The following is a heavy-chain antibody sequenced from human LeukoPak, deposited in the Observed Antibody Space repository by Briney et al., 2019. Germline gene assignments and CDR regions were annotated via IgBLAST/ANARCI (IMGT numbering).Heavy chain of an antibody. CDR1: GFTFSSYG. CDR2: ISYDGSNK. J-gene: IGHJ4*02. CDR3: AKDEGDYAFDY. D-gene: IGHD4-17*01. Sequence: GGSLRLSCAASGFTFSSYGMHWVRQAPGKGLEWVAVISYDGSNKYYADSVKGRFTISRDNSKNTLYLQMNSLRAEDTAVYYCAKDEGDYAFDYWGQGTLVTVSS. V-gene: IGHV3-30*18.